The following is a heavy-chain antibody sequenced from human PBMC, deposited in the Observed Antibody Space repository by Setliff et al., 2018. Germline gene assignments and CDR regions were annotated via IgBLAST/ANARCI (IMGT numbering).Heavy chain of an antibody. J-gene: IGHJ5*02. CDR2: MNAHSGNS. CDR3: ARVYNPLYHNWFNP. CDR1: GGTFSSYA. D-gene: IGHD1-1*01. Sequence: ASVKVSCKASGGTFSSYAISWVRQAPGQGLEWMGWMNAHSGNSGCAQKFQGRVTMTRDTSISTAYMELNSLQYEDTAVYYCARVYNPLYHNWFNPWGQGTLVTVSS. V-gene: IGHV1-8*02.